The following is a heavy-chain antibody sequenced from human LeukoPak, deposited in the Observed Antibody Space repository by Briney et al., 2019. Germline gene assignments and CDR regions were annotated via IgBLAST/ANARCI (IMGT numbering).Heavy chain of an antibody. CDR1: GYSISSSYY. Sequence: SETLSLTCAVSGYSISSSYYWSWIRQPPGKGLEWIGYIYYSGSTNYNPSLKSRVTISVDTSKNQFSLKLSSVTAADTAVYYCARAEPHYDFWSGYYTKGAFDIWGQGTMVTVSS. J-gene: IGHJ3*02. V-gene: IGHV4-61*01. CDR2: IYYSGST. CDR3: ARAEPHYDFWSGYYTKGAFDI. D-gene: IGHD3-3*01.